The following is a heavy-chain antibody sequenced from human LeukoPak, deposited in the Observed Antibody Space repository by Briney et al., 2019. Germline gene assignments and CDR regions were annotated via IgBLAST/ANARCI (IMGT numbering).Heavy chain of an antibody. D-gene: IGHD2-2*02. CDR1: GGSFSGYY. CDR3: ARGRGYCSSTSCYTAYYYYYYMDV. Sequence: SETLSLTCAVYGGSFSGYYWSWIRQPPGKGLEWIGEIDHSGSTNYNPSLKSRVTISVDTSKNQFSLELSSVTAADTAVYYCARGRGYCSSTSCYTAYYYYYYMDVWGKGTTVTVSS. V-gene: IGHV4-34*01. CDR2: IDHSGST. J-gene: IGHJ6*03.